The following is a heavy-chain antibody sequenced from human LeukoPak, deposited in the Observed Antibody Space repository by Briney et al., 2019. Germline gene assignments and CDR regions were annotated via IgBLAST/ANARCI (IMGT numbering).Heavy chain of an antibody. J-gene: IGHJ4*02. CDR3: ARDLSSGWDY. V-gene: IGHV3-30*03. CDR2: ISYDGSNK. D-gene: IGHD6-19*01. Sequence: GGSLRLSCAAAGFTFSRHGMHWVRQAPGKGLEWVAVISYDGSNKHYADSVKGRFTISRDNSKNTVYPQMNSLRAEDTAVYYCARDLSSGWDYWGQGTLVTVSS. CDR1: GFTFSRHG.